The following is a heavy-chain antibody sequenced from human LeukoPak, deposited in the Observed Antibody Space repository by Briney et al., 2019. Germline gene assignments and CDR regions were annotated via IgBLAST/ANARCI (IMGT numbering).Heavy chain of an antibody. J-gene: IGHJ1*01. D-gene: IGHD6-6*01. Sequence: GGSLRLSCAASGFTFSTYSMNWVRQAPGKGLEWVSSISGSSSFIYYADSVQGRFTISRDNAKNSLYLQMNSLRAEDTAVYYCARGGSTSSSSHFHHWGQGTLFTVSS. CDR2: ISGSSSFI. CDR1: GFTFSTYS. CDR3: ARGGSTSSSSHFHH. V-gene: IGHV3-21*01.